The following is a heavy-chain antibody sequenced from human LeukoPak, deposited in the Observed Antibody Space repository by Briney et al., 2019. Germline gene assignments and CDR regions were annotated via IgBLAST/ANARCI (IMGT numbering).Heavy chain of an antibody. D-gene: IGHD3-22*01. CDR1: GGSISSGSYY. Sequence: SQTLSLTCTVSGGSISSGSYYWSWIRQPPGKGLEWIGYIYHSGSTYYNPSLKSRVTISVDRSKNQFSLKLSSVTAADTAVYYCARDQRNYYDSSGYLYGMDVWGQGATVTVSS. CDR2: IYHSGST. CDR3: ARDQRNYYDSSGYLYGMDV. V-gene: IGHV4-30-2*01. J-gene: IGHJ6*02.